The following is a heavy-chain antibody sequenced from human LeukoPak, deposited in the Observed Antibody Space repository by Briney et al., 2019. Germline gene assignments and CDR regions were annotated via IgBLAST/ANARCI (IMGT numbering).Heavy chain of an antibody. CDR3: ARSRSSVPLDL. J-gene: IGHJ5*02. CDR1: GYTFTSYD. CDR2: MNPNSGNT. V-gene: IGHV1-8*01. Sequence: GASVKVSCKASGYTFTSYDINWVRQATGQGLEWMGGMNPNSGNTGYAQKFQGRVTLTRNTSIDTAYMELTSLGSEDTAVYYCARSRSSVPLDLWGQGTLVTVSS. D-gene: IGHD3-10*01.